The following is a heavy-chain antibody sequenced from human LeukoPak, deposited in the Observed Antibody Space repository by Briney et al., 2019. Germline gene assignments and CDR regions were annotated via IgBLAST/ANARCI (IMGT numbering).Heavy chain of an antibody. CDR1: GFTFSSYW. Sequence: GGSLRLSCAASGFTFSSYWMSWVRQAPGKGLEFVANIKHDGSEKSYVDSVKGRFTISRDNAKNSLYLQMDSLRAEDTAVYYCARDWGYYYYYGMDVWGQGTTVTVSS. D-gene: IGHD3-16*01. J-gene: IGHJ6*02. CDR3: ARDWGYYYYYGMDV. CDR2: IKHDGSEK. V-gene: IGHV3-7*01.